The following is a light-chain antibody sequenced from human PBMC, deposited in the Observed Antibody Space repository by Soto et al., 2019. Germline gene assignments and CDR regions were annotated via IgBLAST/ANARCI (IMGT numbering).Light chain of an antibody. CDR1: QSINRY. V-gene: IGKV1-39*01. J-gene: IGKJ2*01. Sequence: DIQITHSPSSLSVSVGDRVTITCRASQSINRYLNWYQQKPGKAPKLLIYTSSNLQSGVPSRFSGSGFGTDFTLTISSLQPEDFATYYCQQIYITPYTFGQGTKLETK. CDR3: QQIYITPYT. CDR2: TSS.